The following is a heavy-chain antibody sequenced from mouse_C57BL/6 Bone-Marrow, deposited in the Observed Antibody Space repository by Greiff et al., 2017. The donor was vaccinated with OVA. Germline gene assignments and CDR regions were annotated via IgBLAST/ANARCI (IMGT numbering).Heavy chain of an antibody. V-gene: IGHV1-19*01. CDR2: INPYNGGT. CDR3: ARGDGYWNFDV. CDR1: GYTFTDYY. Sequence: EVQLQQSGPVLVKPGASVKMSCKASGYTFTDYYMNWVKQSHGKSLEWIGVINPYNGGTSYNQKFKGKATLTVDKSSSTAYMELNSLTSEDSAVYYCARGDGYWNFDVWGTGTTVTVSS. D-gene: IGHD2-3*01. J-gene: IGHJ1*03.